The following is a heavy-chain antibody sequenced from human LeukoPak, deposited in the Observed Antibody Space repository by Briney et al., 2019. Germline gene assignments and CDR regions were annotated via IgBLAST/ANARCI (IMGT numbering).Heavy chain of an antibody. D-gene: IGHD3-3*01. Sequence: SETLSLTCTVSGGSISDYYWNWIRQPPGKGLEWIGDIYYSGSTTYNPSLKSRVTMSVDTAKNPFSLKLRSVTAADTAVYYCARGDFCSKSNCYLRPMDVWGKGTTVTVSS. CDR3: ARGDFCSKSNCYLRPMDV. J-gene: IGHJ6*03. V-gene: IGHV4-59*01. CDR1: GGSISDYY. CDR2: IYYSGST.